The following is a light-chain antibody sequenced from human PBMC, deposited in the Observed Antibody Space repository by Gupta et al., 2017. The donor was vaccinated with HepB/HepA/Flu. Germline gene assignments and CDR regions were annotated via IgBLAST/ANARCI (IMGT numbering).Light chain of an antibody. V-gene: IGKV3-15*01. J-gene: IGKJ1*01. CDR2: GAA. CDR1: QSISSN. CDR3: QQYNNWPRT. Sequence: EIVLTPSPATLSVSPGERATLSCRASQSISSNLAWYQQKRGQAPRLLIYGAATRATGIPARFSGSGSGTELTLTIGSLQSEDFAIYYCQQYNNWPRTFGQGTKVEIK.